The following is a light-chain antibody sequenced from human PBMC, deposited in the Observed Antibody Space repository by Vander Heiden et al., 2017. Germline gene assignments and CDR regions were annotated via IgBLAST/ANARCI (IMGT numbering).Light chain of an antibody. Sequence: QSVLTQPPSASGTPGQRVPISCSGSSSNIGSNYVYWYQQLPVTAPKLLIYRNNQRPSGVPDRFSGSKSGTSASLAISGLRSEDEADYYCAAWDDSLSGWVFGGGTKLTVL. CDR2: RNN. CDR3: AAWDDSLSGWV. J-gene: IGLJ3*02. V-gene: IGLV1-47*01. CDR1: SSNIGSNY.